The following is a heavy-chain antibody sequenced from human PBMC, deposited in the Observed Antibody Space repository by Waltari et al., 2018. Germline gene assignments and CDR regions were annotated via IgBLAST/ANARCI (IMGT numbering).Heavy chain of an antibody. Sequence: QVQLHQWGAGQLKPSEPLSLTCAVPGEPFLGYFWSWIRQSPGKGLEWLGAIHYSGSTNYNPTLASRLSLSVDTTKKQFSLRLTSVTAADAALYFCARYGEVPPNYFFDYWGQGTLVTVSS. CDR1: GEPFLGYF. CDR3: ARYGEVPPNYFFDY. CDR2: IHYSGST. J-gene: IGHJ4*01. D-gene: IGHD2-21*01. V-gene: IGHV4-34*01.